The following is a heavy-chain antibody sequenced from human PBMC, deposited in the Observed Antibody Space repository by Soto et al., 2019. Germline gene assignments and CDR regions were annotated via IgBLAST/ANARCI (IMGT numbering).Heavy chain of an antibody. Sequence: KRSETLSLTCTVSGDSISGGASFWICIREPPWNGLEWIANVYYSGSSYYNPSLKSRLTISVDTTKNQFSLQLKSMTAADTAVYYCAKLSCTSSTCYFPGWFDPWGQGTLVTVSS. CDR1: GDSISGGASF. CDR3: AKLSCTSSTCYFPGWFDP. J-gene: IGHJ5*02. CDR2: VYYSGSS. D-gene: IGHD2-2*01. V-gene: IGHV4-31*03.